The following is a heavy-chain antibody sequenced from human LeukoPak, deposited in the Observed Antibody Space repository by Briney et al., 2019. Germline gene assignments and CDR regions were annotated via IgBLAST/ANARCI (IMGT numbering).Heavy chain of an antibody. D-gene: IGHD2-15*01. Sequence: ASVKVSCKASGYTFTSYGISWVQQAPGQGLEWMGWISAYNGNTNYAQKLQGRVTMTTDTSTSTAYMELRSLRSDDTAVYYCARVAPLERYCSGGSCYWKDWFDPWGQGTLVTVSS. J-gene: IGHJ5*02. V-gene: IGHV1-18*01. CDR1: GYTFTSYG. CDR3: ARVAPLERYCSGGSCYWKDWFDP. CDR2: ISAYNGNT.